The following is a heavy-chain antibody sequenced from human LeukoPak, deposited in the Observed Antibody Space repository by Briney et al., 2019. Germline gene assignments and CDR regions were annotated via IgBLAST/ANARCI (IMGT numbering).Heavy chain of an antibody. J-gene: IGHJ4*02. V-gene: IGHV3-7*03. CDR3: AKEFRGSGGWTPFGH. CDR1: GFTFSSYW. Sequence: PGGSLRLSCVGSGFTFSSYWMSWVRQVPGKGLEWVANMKQDGREKNYVDSVKGRFTISRDNAKNSVYLQMNSLRVKDTAVYYCAKEFRGSGGWTPFGHWGQGTPVTASS. CDR2: MKQDGREK. D-gene: IGHD6-19*01.